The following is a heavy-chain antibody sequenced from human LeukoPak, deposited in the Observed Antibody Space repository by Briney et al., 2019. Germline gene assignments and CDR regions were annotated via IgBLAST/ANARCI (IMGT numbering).Heavy chain of an antibody. CDR3: ARGHSSSSFDY. CDR2: ITSSSSYI. V-gene: IGHV3-21*06. D-gene: IGHD6-13*01. Sequence: GGSLRLSCAASGFTFTIYTMNWVRQAPGKGLEWVSSITSSSSYIYYADSVKGRVTISRDSAKNSLYLQMNSLRAEDTAVYYCARGHSSSSFDYWGQGTLVTVSS. J-gene: IGHJ4*02. CDR1: GFTFTIYT.